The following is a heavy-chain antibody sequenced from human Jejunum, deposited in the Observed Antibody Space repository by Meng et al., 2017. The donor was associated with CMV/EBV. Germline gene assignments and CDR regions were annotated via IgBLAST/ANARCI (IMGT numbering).Heavy chain of an antibody. V-gene: IGHV2-70D*14. J-gene: IGHJ4*02. D-gene: IGHD6-13*01. Sequence: LRTTGGRVAWIRQPPGQALEWLALIDWDDDKFYSASLKTRLTISKDTSKNQVVLTMTNMDPVDTATFYCARIENPGYSSSWYFDSWGQGTRVTVSS. CDR3: ARIENPGYSSSWYFDS. CDR1: LRTTGGR. CDR2: IDWDDDK.